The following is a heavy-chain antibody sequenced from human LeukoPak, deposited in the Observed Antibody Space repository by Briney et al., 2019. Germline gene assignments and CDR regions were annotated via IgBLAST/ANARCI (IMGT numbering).Heavy chain of an antibody. D-gene: IGHD6-13*01. J-gene: IGHJ4*02. CDR2: ISAYNGNT. Sequence: ASVKVSCKASGYTFTSYGISWVRQAPGQGLEWMGWISAYNGNTNYAQKLQGRVTMTRNTSISTAYMELSSLRSEDTAVYYCARIRPYSSSWYLGWGQGTLVTVSS. V-gene: IGHV1-18*01. CDR3: ARIRPYSSSWYLG. CDR1: GYTFTSYG.